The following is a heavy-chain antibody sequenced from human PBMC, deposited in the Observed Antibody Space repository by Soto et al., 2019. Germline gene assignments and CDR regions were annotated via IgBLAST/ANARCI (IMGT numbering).Heavy chain of an antibody. CDR3: ARHGGYSYYYGMDV. V-gene: IGHV5-10-1*01. CDR1: GYSFTSYW. D-gene: IGHD5-12*01. CDR2: IDPSDSYT. J-gene: IGHJ6*02. Sequence: GESLKISCKGSGYSFTSYWISWVRQMPGKGLEWMGRIDPSDSYTNYSPSFQGHVTISADKAISTAYLQWSSLKASDTAMYYCARHGGYSYYYGMDVWGQGTTVTVSS.